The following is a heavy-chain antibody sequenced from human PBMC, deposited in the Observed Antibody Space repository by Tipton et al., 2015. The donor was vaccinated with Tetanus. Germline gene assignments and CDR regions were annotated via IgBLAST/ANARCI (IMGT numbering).Heavy chain of an antibody. J-gene: IGHJ4*02. CDR3: ARLGVHDLVVPAASGFDY. D-gene: IGHD2-2*01. CDR1: GYSFTSYW. V-gene: IGHV5-51*01. CDR2: IYPGDSDT. Sequence: MQLVQSGAEVKKPGESLKISCKGSGYSFTSYWIGWVRQMPGQGLEWMGIIYPGDSDTRYSPSFQGQVTISADKSISTAYLQWSSLKASDTAMYYCARLGVHDLVVPAASGFDYWGQGTLVTVSS.